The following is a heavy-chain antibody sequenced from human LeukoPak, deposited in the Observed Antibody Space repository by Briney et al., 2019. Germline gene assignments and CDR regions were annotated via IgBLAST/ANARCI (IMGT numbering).Heavy chain of an antibody. Sequence: PGGSPRLSCAASGFTFSSYSMNWVRQAPGKGLEWVSSISSSSSYIYYADSVKGRFTISRDNAKNSLYLQMNSLRAEDTAVYYCARDITLSGYSYGIDIWGQGTMVTVSS. V-gene: IGHV3-21*01. CDR3: ARDITLSGYSYGIDI. CDR1: GFTFSSYS. D-gene: IGHD5-18*01. J-gene: IGHJ3*02. CDR2: ISSSSSYI.